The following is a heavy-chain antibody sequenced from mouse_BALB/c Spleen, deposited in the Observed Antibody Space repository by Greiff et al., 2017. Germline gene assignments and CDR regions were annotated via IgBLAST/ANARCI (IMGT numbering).Heavy chain of an antibody. CDR3: ASWYYGSSYYFDY. CDR2: IDPSDSYT. D-gene: IGHD1-1*01. Sequence: VQLQQSGPELVKPGASVKISCKTSGYTFTSYWMHWVKQRPGQGLEWIGEIDPSDSYTNYNQKFKGKATLTVDKSSSTAYMQLSSLTSEDSAVYYCASWYYGSSYYFDYWGQGTTLTVSS. CDR1: GYTFTSYW. J-gene: IGHJ2*01. V-gene: IGHV1-69*02.